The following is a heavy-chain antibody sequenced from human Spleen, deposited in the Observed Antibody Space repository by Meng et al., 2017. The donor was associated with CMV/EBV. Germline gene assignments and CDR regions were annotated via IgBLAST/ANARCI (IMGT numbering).Heavy chain of an antibody. CDR3: ARGRTDYGDYTLDWFDA. CDR1: FTFSSYW. Sequence: FTFSSYWMSWVRQAPGKGLEWVANIKQDGSEKYYVDSVKGRFTISRDNAKNSLYLQMNSLRAEDTAFYYCARGRTDYGDYTLDWFDAWGQGTLVTVSS. CDR2: IKQDGSEK. J-gene: IGHJ5*02. V-gene: IGHV3-7*03. D-gene: IGHD4-17*01.